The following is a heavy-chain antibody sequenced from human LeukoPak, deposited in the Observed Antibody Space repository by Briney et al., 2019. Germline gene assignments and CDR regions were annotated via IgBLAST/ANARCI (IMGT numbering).Heavy chain of an antibody. D-gene: IGHD6-13*01. V-gene: IGHV1-18*01. CDR1: GYTFHNYG. J-gene: IGHJ4*02. Sequence: GASVKVSCKASGYTFHNYGISWVRQAPGQGLEWMGWISPYSGNTDYTERLQGRVTMTTDTSTTTAFMELRSLRSDDTAVYYCARTSGVSAAGSPYYFDYWAREPWSPSPQ. CDR2: ISPYSGNT. CDR3: ARTSGVSAAGSPYYFDY.